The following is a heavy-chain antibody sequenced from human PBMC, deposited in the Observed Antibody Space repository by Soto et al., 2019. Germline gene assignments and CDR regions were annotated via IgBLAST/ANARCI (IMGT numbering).Heavy chain of an antibody. Sequence: QVQLVQSGAEVKKPGASVKVSCKASGYTFTGYYMHWVRQAPGQGLEWMGWINPNSGGTNYAQKFQGRVTMTRDTSISTAYMELSRLRSDDTAVYYCARDSIVVVPAAISWFDPWGQGTLVTVSS. CDR2: INPNSGGT. V-gene: IGHV1-2*02. CDR3: ARDSIVVVPAAISWFDP. J-gene: IGHJ5*02. D-gene: IGHD2-2*02. CDR1: GYTFTGYY.